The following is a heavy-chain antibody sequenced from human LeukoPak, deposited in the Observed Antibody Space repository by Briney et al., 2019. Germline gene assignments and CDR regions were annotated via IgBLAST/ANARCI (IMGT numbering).Heavy chain of an antibody. CDR2: ISAYNGNT. V-gene: IGHV1-18*04. D-gene: IGHD3-22*01. J-gene: IGHJ4*02. CDR1: GYSFTSYW. Sequence: GESLKISCKGSGYSFTSYWIGWVRQAPGQGLEWMGWISAYNGNTNYAQKLQGRVTMTTDTSTSTAYMELRSLRSDDTAVYYCARDVDSSGYYCFDYWGQGTLVTVSS. CDR3: ARDVDSSGYYCFDY.